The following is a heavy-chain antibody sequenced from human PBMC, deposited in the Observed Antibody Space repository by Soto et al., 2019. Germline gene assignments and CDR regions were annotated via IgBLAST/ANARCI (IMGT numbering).Heavy chain of an antibody. D-gene: IGHD6-13*01. J-gene: IGHJ6*02. CDR1: GFTFSSYE. CDR3: ARALYSSSWYRGNYYYYYGMDV. CDR2: ISSSGSTI. Sequence: GGSLRLSCAASGFTFSSYEMNWVRQAPGKGLEWVSYISSSGSTIYYADSVKGRFTISRDNAKNSLYLQMNSLRAEDTAVYYCARALYSSSWYRGNYYYYYGMDVWGQGTTVTVSS. V-gene: IGHV3-48*03.